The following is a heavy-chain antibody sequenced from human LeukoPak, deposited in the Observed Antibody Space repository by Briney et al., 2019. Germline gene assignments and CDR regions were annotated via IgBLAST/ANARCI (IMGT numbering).Heavy chain of an antibody. Sequence: GASVKVSCKASGYTFTSYYMHWVRQAPGQGLEWMGIINPSGGSTSYAQKFQGRVTMTRDTSTSTVYMELSSLRSEDTAVYYCARAQYDCSSTSCPSTYYYYYMDVWGKGTTVTVSS. CDR1: GYTFTSYY. CDR3: ARAQYDCSSTSCPSTYYYYYMDV. J-gene: IGHJ6*03. V-gene: IGHV1-46*01. D-gene: IGHD2-2*01. CDR2: INPSGGST.